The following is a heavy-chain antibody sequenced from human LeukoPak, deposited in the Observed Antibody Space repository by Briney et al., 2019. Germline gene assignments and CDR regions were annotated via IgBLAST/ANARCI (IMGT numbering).Heavy chain of an antibody. V-gene: IGHV1-69*06. J-gene: IGHJ4*02. Sequence: GASVKVSCKASGGTFSSYAISWVRQAPGQGLEWMGGIIPIFGTAIYAQKFQGRVTMTEDTSTDTAYMELSSLRSEDTAVYYCATDPPRDLFNYYDSSGSSVSPFDYWGQGTLVTVSS. CDR3: ATDPPRDLFNYYDSSGSSVSPFDY. CDR1: GGTFSSYA. D-gene: IGHD3-22*01. CDR2: IIPIFGTA.